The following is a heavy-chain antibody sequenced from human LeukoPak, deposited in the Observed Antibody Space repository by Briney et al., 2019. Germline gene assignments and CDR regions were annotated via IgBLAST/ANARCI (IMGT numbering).Heavy chain of an antibody. CDR1: GGSISSGSYY. D-gene: IGHD4-17*01. CDR3: ARSPRGLRADGDYVGY. CDR2: LYYSGST. Sequence: SETLSLTCTVSGGSISSGSYYWGWIRQPPGKGLEWIGNLYYSGSTYYNPSLKSRVTISVDTSKNQFSLRLSSVTAADTAVYFCARSPRGLRADGDYVGYWGQGTLVTVSS. J-gene: IGHJ4*02. V-gene: IGHV4-39*01.